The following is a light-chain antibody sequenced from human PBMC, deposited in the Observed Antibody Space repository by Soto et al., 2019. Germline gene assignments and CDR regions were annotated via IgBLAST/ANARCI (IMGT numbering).Light chain of an antibody. CDR1: QGISSY. V-gene: IGKV1-8*01. CDR2: AAS. Sequence: AIRMTQSPSSLSASTGDRVTITCRASQGISSYLAWYQQKPGKAPKLLIYAASTLQSGVPSRFSGSGSGTDFTLTIRCLQSEDFDTYYCQQYYSYRPTFGPGTKVDIK. J-gene: IGKJ3*01. CDR3: QQYYSYRPT.